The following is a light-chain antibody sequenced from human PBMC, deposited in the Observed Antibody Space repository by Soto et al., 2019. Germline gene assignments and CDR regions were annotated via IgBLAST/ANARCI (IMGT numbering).Light chain of an antibody. CDR1: QAIRNN. Sequence: AIQMTQSPSSLSASLGDRVTITCRASQAIRNNLGWYQQKPGKAPKLLIFAASSLQTRVPSRFSGSGSGTDFTLTISSLQPEDFATYFCLQHYNNPLTFGGGTKVDI. V-gene: IGKV1-6*01. J-gene: IGKJ4*01. CDR2: AAS. CDR3: LQHYNNPLT.